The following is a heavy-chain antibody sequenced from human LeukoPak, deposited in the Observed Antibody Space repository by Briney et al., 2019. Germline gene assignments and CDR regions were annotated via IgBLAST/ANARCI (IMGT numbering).Heavy chain of an antibody. CDR2: ISNNGGVT. Sequence: PGGSLRLSCAASGFTFSRHAMHWVRQAPGKGLEYVSAISNNGGVTYYADSVKGRLSISRDNSKNMLYLQMGSLRPEDMAVYYCARAEDYYYGSGIDHWGQGTLVTVSS. CDR3: ARAEDYYYGSGIDH. V-gene: IGHV3-64*02. J-gene: IGHJ4*02. D-gene: IGHD3-10*01. CDR1: GFTFSRHA.